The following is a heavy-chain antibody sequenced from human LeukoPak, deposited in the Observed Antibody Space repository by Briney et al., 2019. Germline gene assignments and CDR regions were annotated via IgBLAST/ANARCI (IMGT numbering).Heavy chain of an antibody. CDR2: IGTAGDT. D-gene: IGHD4-17*01. Sequence: GGSLRLSCAASGFTFSSYDMHWVRQATGKGLEWVSAIGTAGDTYYPGSVKGRFTISRDNAKKSLYLQMNSLRAEDTAVYYCARGHPGDYGDFQFDYWGQGTLVTASS. J-gene: IGHJ4*02. CDR3: ARGHPGDYGDFQFDY. V-gene: IGHV3-13*01. CDR1: GFTFSSYD.